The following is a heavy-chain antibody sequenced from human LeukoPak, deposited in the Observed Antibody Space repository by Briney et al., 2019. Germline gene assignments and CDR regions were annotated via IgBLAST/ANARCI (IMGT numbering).Heavy chain of an antibody. CDR3: ARSYCGGDCYTQNWFDP. Sequence: SQTLSLTCAVSGGSISSGGYSWSWIRQPPGKGLEWIGYFYHSGSTYYNPSLKSRVTISVDRSKNQFSLKLSSVTAADTAVYYCARSYCGGDCYTQNWFDPWGQGTLVTVSS. V-gene: IGHV4-30-2*01. J-gene: IGHJ5*02. CDR2: FYHSGST. D-gene: IGHD2-21*02. CDR1: GGSISSGGYS.